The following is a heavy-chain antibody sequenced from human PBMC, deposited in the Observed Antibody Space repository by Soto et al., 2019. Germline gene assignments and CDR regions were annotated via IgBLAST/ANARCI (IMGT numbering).Heavy chain of an antibody. CDR1: GFTFSSYS. CDR3: ARDLNYGGNPDY. J-gene: IGHJ4*02. V-gene: IGHV3-21*01. D-gene: IGHD4-17*01. CDR2: ISSSSSYI. Sequence: EVQLLESGGGLVKPGGSLILSCAASGFTFSSYSMNWVRQAPGKGLGWVSSISSSSSYIYYADSVKGRFTVSRDNAKNSLYLQMNSLRAEDTAMYYCARDLNYGGNPDYWGQGTLVTVSS.